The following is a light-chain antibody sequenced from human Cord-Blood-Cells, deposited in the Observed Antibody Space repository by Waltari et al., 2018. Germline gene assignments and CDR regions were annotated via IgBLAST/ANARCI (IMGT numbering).Light chain of an antibody. Sequence: QSVLTQPPSASGTPGQRVTISCSGSSSNIGSNYVYWYQQLPGTAPKRLIYRNNQRPSGVPDRFSGSKSGTSASLAISGLRSEDEADYYCAAWDDSLSGWVFGGGTKRTVL. CDR2: RNN. CDR3: AAWDDSLSGWV. V-gene: IGLV1-47*01. J-gene: IGLJ3*02. CDR1: SSNIGSNY.